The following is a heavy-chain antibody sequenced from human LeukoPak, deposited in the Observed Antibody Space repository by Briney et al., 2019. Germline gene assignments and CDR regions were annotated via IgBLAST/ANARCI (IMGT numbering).Heavy chain of an antibody. V-gene: IGHV3-23*01. CDR1: GFTFSSYA. J-gene: IGHJ3*02. CDR3: AKAEEGSGYSTPDAFDI. CDR2: ISGSGGST. Sequence: HPGGSLRLSCAASGFTFSSYAMSWVRQAPGKGLEWVSAISGSGGSTYYADSVKGRFTISRDNSKNTLYLQMNSLRAEDTAVYYCAKAEEGSGYSTPDAFDIWGQGTMVTVSS. D-gene: IGHD3-3*01.